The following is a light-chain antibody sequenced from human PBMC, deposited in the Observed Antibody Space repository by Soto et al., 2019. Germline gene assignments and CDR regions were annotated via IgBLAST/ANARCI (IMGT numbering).Light chain of an antibody. J-gene: IGLJ1*01. CDR3: NSYGRGSTLV. CDR2: DVS. Sequence: QSALTQPASVSGSPGQSITISCTGTSSDIGGYNYVSWYQHHPGKAPKLIIHDVSYRPSGVSNRFSGSKSGNTASLTISGLQAVDEADYYCNSYGRGSTLVFGTGTQLTVL. CDR1: SSDIGGYNY. V-gene: IGLV2-14*03.